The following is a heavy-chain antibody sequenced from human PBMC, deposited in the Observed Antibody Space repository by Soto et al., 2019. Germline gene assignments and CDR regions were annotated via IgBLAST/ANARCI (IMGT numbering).Heavy chain of an antibody. CDR1: GFTFSSYA. J-gene: IGHJ4*02. CDR3: AKAPPYDYVWGSYRYTIPPLFDY. V-gene: IGHV3-23*01. D-gene: IGHD3-16*02. Sequence: PGGSLRLSCAASGFTFSSYAMSWVRQAPGKGLEWVSAISGSGGSTYYADSVKGRFTISRDNSKNTLYLQMNSLRAEDTAVYYCAKAPPYDYVWGSYRYTIPPLFDYWGQGTLVTVSS. CDR2: ISGSGGST.